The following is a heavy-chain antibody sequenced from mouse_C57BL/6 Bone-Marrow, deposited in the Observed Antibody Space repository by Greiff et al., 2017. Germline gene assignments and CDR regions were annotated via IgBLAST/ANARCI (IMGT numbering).Heavy chain of an antibody. Sequence: QVQLQQPGAELVKPGASVKLSCKASGFNFTGYWMHWVKQRPGQGLEWIGMIHPNSGSTNYNEKFKSKATLTVDKSSSTAYMQLSSLTSEDSAVYYCARFYYGNYPYAMDYWGQGTSVTVSS. V-gene: IGHV1-64*01. CDR2: IHPNSGST. CDR3: ARFYYGNYPYAMDY. J-gene: IGHJ4*01. D-gene: IGHD2-1*01. CDR1: GFNFTGYW.